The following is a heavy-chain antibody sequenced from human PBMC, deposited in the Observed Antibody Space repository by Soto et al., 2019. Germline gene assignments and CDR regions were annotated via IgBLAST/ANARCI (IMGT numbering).Heavy chain of an antibody. CDR3: AKGLARVGLKPPFDY. D-gene: IGHD1-26*01. J-gene: IGHJ4*02. CDR1: GFTFSSYA. V-gene: IGHV3-23*01. CDR2: ISGSGGST. Sequence: GGSLRLSCAASGFTFSSYAMSWVRQAPGKGLEWVSAISGSGGSTYYADSVKGRFTISRDNSKNTLYLQMNSLRAEDTAVYYCAKGLARVGLKPPFDYWGQGTLVTVSS.